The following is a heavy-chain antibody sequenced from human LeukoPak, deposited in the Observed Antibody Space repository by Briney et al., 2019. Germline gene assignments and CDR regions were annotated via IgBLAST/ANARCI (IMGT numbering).Heavy chain of an antibody. CDR3: AKTEWELLPWFDP. Sequence: PGGSLRLSCAASGFTFSSYWMSWVRQAPGKGLEWVANIKQDGSEKYYVDSVKGRFTISRDNARNSLYLQMNSLRAEDTAVYYCAKTEWELLPWFDPWGQGTLVTVSS. CDR1: GFTFSSYW. V-gene: IGHV3-7*01. CDR2: IKQDGSEK. J-gene: IGHJ5*02. D-gene: IGHD1-26*01.